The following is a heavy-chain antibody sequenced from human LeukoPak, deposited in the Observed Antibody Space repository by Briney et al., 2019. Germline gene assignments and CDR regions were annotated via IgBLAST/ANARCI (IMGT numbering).Heavy chain of an antibody. D-gene: IGHD4-23*01. J-gene: IGHJ4*02. CDR1: GYSFTNYW. V-gene: IGHV5-51*01. CDR2: IYPGYSDT. CDR3: ARTDGGNPFDY. Sequence: VDSLKISCKGSGYSFTNYWIGWVRQMPGKGLEWMGSIYPGYSDTRYSPSCQGQITISADKSISTAYTQWSSLKASDTAMYYCARTDGGNPFDYWGQGTLVTVSS.